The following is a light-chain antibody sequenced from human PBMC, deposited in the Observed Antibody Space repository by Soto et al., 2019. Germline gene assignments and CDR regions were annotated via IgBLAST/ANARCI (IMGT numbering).Light chain of an antibody. V-gene: IGKV1-5*03. CDR3: QQYDSYPWT. J-gene: IGKJ1*01. CDR2: KAS. Sequence: DIQMTQSPSTLSTSIGDRVTITCRASRRISSWLAWYQQKPGKAPKLLIYKASSLERGVPSRFSGSQSGTEFTLTISRLQPDDFATYYCQQYDSYPWTFGQGTKVEIK. CDR1: RRISSW.